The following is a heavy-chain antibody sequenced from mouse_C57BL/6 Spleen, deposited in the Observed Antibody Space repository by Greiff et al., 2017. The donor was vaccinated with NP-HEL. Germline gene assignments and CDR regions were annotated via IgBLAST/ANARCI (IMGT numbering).Heavy chain of an antibody. Sequence: QVQLQQSGPELVKPGASVKISCMASGYTFTSYWMHWVKQSPIQGLEWIGNIDPSDSETHYNQKFKDKATLTVDKSSSTAYMQLSSLTSEDSAVYYCARISLITAIVYFDYWGQGTTLTVSS. CDR1: GYTFTSYW. V-gene: IGHV1-52*01. CDR3: ARISLITAIVYFDY. J-gene: IGHJ2*01. D-gene: IGHD1-1*01. CDR2: IDPSDSET.